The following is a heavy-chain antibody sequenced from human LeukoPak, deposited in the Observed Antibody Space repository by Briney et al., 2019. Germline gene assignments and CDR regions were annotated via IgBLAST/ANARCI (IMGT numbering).Heavy chain of an antibody. CDR1: GYTFTGYY. V-gene: IGHV1-2*02. Sequence: ASVKVSCKASGYTFTGYYMHWVRQAPGQGLEWMGWINPNSGGTNYAQKFQGRVTMTRDTSTSTAYMELSRLRSDDTAVYYCARVFRQWLVRNAFDIWGQGTMVTVSS. J-gene: IGHJ3*02. CDR3: ARVFRQWLVRNAFDI. CDR2: INPNSGGT. D-gene: IGHD6-19*01.